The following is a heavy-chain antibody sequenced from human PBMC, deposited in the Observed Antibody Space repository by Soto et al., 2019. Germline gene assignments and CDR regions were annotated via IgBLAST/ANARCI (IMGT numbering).Heavy chain of an antibody. Sequence: QVQLVQSGAEVKKPGSSVKVSCKASGGTFSSYTISWVRQAPEQGLEWMGRIIPILGIANYAQNFQGRVTITADKTTSTAYMELSSLRSEDTAVYYCARDSQDCSGGSCYYYYMDVWGKGTTVTVSS. CDR1: GGTFSSYT. V-gene: IGHV1-69*08. CDR3: ARDSQDCSGGSCYYYYMDV. D-gene: IGHD2-15*01. J-gene: IGHJ6*03. CDR2: IIPILGIA.